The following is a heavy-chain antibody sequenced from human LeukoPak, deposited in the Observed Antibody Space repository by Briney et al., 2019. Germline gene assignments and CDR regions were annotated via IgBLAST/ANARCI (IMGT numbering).Heavy chain of an antibody. CDR3: VREGPRGLAFDI. Sequence: GGSLRLSCAASGFTFSSYAMSWVRQAPGKGLEWVSAISGSGGSTFYADSVKGRFTISRDNSKNTLYLQMNGLRVEDTAVYYCVREGPRGLAFDIWGQGTMVTVSS. V-gene: IGHV3-23*01. CDR1: GFTFSSYA. CDR2: ISGSGGST. J-gene: IGHJ3*02.